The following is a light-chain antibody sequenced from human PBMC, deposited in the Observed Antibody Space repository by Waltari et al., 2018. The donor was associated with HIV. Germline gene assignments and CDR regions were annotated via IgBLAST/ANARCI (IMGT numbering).Light chain of an antibody. CDR1: PRLSAF. CDR2: DAS. V-gene: IGKV3-11*01. CDR3: QQRSSWPLIT. J-gene: IGKJ5*01. Sequence: EIVFTQSPATLSLSPGERATLSCRARPRLSAFLALYQQKPGQAPRLLIYDASTRATGIPARVSGRGSGTDFTLTISSLEPEDFAVYYCQQRSSWPLITFGQGTRLEIK.